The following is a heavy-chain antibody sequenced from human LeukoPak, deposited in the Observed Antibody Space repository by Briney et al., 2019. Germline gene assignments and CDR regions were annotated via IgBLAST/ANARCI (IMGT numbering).Heavy chain of an antibody. D-gene: IGHD6-13*01. V-gene: IGHV4-39*01. CDR1: GGSISSSSYY. CDR3: ARHSGSWYSYFDY. J-gene: IGHJ4*02. Sequence: PSETLSLTCTVSGGSISSSSYYWGWIRQPPGKGLEWIGSIYYSGSTYYNPSLKSRVTISVDTSKNQFSLKLSSVTAADTAVYDCARHSGSWYSYFDYWGQGTLVTVSS. CDR2: IYYSGST.